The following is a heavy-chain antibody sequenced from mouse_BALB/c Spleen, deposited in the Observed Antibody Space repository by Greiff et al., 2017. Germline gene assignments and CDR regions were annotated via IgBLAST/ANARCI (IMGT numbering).Heavy chain of an antibody. CDR1: GFTFSSYA. Sequence: EVKLVESGGGLVKPGGSLKLSCAASGFTFSSYAMSWVRQTPEKRLEWVASISSGGSTYYPDSVKGRFTTSRDNARNIRYLQMSSLRSEDTAMYYCARGGIYYGYDGFDYWGQGTTLTVSS. CDR3: ARGGIYYGYDGFDY. J-gene: IGHJ2*01. CDR2: ISSGGST. V-gene: IGHV5-6-5*01. D-gene: IGHD2-2*01.